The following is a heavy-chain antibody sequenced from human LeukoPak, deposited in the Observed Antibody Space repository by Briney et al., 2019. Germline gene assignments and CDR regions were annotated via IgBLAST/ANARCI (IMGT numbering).Heavy chain of an antibody. CDR3: ARSPPTVTTIFDY. V-gene: IGHV4-59*01. CDR1: GGSISSYY. CDR2: VYYSGST. J-gene: IGHJ4*02. D-gene: IGHD4-17*01. Sequence: PSETLSLTSTVSGGSISSYYWSWIRQPPGKGLEWIGYVYYSGSTNYNPSLKSRVTISVDTSKNQFSLKLSSVTAADTAVYYCARSPPTVTTIFDYWGQGTLVTVSS.